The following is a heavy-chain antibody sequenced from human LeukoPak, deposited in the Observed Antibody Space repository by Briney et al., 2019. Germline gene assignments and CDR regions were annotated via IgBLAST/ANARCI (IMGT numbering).Heavy chain of an antibody. Sequence: GRSLRLSCAASGFTFRTFGMHWVRQAPGKGLEWVAFISFDGSNKSYSDSVKGRFTISRANSKNTLYLQMNSLRGEDTAVYYCAKDRTFWGYLDYWGQGTLVTVSS. J-gene: IGHJ4*02. CDR2: ISFDGSNK. V-gene: IGHV3-30*18. D-gene: IGHD3-16*01. CDR3: AKDRTFWGYLDY. CDR1: GFTFRTFG.